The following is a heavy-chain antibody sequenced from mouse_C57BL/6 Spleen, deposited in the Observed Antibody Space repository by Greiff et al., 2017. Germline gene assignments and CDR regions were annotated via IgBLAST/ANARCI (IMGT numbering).Heavy chain of an antibody. J-gene: IGHJ3*01. V-gene: IGHV1-61*01. Sequence: QVQLQQPGAELVRPGSSVKLSCKASGYTFTSYWLDWVKQRPGQGLEWIGNIYPSDSETHYNQKFKDKATLTVDKSSSTAYMQLSSLTSEDSAVYYCARRDYDYDGFAYWGQGTLVTVSA. CDR3: ARRDYDYDGFAY. CDR1: GYTFTSYW. D-gene: IGHD2-4*01. CDR2: IYPSDSET.